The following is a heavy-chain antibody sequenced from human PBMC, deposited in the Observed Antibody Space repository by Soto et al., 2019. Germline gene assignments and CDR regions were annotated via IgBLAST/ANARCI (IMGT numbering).Heavy chain of an antibody. D-gene: IGHD3-9*01. Sequence: QVQLHQWGAGLLSPSETLSLTCAVSGGSFSGYYWSWIRQSTGKGLDWIGEVNHSGSTNYNPSLQSLVSISIDTSKNQFSLKLNSVTAAATAVYYCARANIFTCFYFASFDVWGRGILVTVSS. CDR3: ARANIFTCFYFASFDV. V-gene: IGHV4-34*01. J-gene: IGHJ2*01. CDR2: VNHSGST. CDR1: GGSFSGYY.